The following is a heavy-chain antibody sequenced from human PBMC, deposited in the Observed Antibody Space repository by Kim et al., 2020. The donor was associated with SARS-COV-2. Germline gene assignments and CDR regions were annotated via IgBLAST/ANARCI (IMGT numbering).Heavy chain of an antibody. CDR2: LKQDGSVN. V-gene: IGHV3-7*01. Sequence: GGSLRLSCAASGFTFSNYWMTWVRQAPGKGLEWVANLKQDGSVNYYADSVKGRFTISRDNAKNSLYLQMNSLRDDDTAVYYCARIGYSSSSLDYWGRGT. D-gene: IGHD6-13*01. CDR1: GFTFSNYW. J-gene: IGHJ4*02. CDR3: ARIGYSSSSLDY.